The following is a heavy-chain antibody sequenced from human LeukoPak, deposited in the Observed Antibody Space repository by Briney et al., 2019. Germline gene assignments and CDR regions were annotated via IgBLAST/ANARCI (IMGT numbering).Heavy chain of an antibody. CDR2: IYHSGST. CDR3: ARDRRVCSSTSCPRSAFDI. D-gene: IGHD2-2*01. J-gene: IGHJ3*02. Sequence: SETLSLTCTVSGGSISSSSYYWGWIRQPPGKGLEWIGEIYHSGSTNYNPSLKSRVTISVDKSKNQFSLKLSSVTAADTAVYYCARDRRVCSSTSCPRSAFDIWGQGTMVTVSS. CDR1: GGSISSSSYY. V-gene: IGHV4-39*07.